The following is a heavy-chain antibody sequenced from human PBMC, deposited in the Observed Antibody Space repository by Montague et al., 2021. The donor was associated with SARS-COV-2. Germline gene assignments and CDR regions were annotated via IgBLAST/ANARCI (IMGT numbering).Heavy chain of an antibody. CDR3: TRRLHGFNRHYFGY. CDR1: GASFNGYY. J-gene: IGHJ4*02. D-gene: IGHD5-24*01. CDR2: INHSGST. V-gene: IGHV4-34*01. Sequence: SETLSLTCAVYGASFNGYYWTWIRQPPGKGLEWIGEINHSGSTSYNPSLRSRVTISVDTSKNQFSLKLTSVTAADTAVYYCTRRLHGFNRHYFGYWGQGTLVTDSS.